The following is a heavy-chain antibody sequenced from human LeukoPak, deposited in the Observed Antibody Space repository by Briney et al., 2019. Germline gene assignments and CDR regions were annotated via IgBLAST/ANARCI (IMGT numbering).Heavy chain of an antibody. D-gene: IGHD4-17*01. CDR2: INAGNGNT. V-gene: IGHV1-3*01. Sequence: ASVKVSCKASGYTFTSYAMHWVRQAPGQRLEWMGWINAGNGNTKYSQKFQGRVTITGDTSASTAYMELSSLRSEDTAVYYCARLTVTTRSFDYWGQGTLVTVSS. CDR1: GYTFTSYA. CDR3: ARLTVTTRSFDY. J-gene: IGHJ4*02.